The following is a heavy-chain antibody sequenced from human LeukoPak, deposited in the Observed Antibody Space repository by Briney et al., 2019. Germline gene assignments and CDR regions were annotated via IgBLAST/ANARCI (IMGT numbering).Heavy chain of an antibody. CDR2: IYYSGST. Sequence: SETLSLTCSVSGGSISSYYWSWIRQPPGKGLESIGYIYYSGSTNYNPSLKSRVTISVDTSKNQFSLKLSSVTAADTAVYYCARDKYIGGWFDPWGQGTLVTVSS. V-gene: IGHV4-59*01. CDR1: GGSISSYY. J-gene: IGHJ5*02. D-gene: IGHD1-1*01. CDR3: ARDKYIGGWFDP.